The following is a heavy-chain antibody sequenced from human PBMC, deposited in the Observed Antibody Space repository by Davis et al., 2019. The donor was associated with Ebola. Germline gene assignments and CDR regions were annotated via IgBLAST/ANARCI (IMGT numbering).Heavy chain of an antibody. CDR3: ARDYVY. Sequence: MPSETLSLTCAVSGGFVSSGGYSWSWIRQPPGKGLEWIGYYYYSGSTNYNPSLKSRVTISVDTSKNQFSLKLSSVTAADTAMYYCARDYVYWGQGILVTVSS. D-gene: IGHD2-8*01. CDR2: YYYSGST. V-gene: IGHV4-61*08. J-gene: IGHJ4*02. CDR1: GGFVSSGGYS.